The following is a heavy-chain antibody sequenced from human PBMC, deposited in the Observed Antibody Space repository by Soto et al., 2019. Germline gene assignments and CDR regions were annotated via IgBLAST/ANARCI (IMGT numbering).Heavy chain of an antibody. J-gene: IGHJ4*02. CDR1: GYMFTNYW. D-gene: IGHD2-15*01. Sequence: PGESLKISCKGSGYMFTNYWIGWVRQMPGKGLEWMGIVYTDDSDTRYSPSFQGQVTISVDKSISTAYLQWSSLKASDTAIYYCGRLGAGGLSLFEFWGQGTQATVSS. V-gene: IGHV5-51*01. CDR3: GRLGAGGLSLFEF. CDR2: VYTDDSDT.